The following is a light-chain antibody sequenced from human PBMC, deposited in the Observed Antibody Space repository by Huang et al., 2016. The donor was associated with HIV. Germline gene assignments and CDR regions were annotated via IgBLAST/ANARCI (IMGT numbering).Light chain of an antibody. V-gene: IGKV3-11*01. CDR2: EAS. Sequence: ATLACRASQRMSSSLAWYQHNPGHAPRLLIYEASNQATGIPARFSGSGYGTDFTLTISSLEPEDFAVYYCHQRSNWFTFGPGTRVDIK. J-gene: IGKJ3*01. CDR3: HQRSNWFT. CDR1: QRMSSS.